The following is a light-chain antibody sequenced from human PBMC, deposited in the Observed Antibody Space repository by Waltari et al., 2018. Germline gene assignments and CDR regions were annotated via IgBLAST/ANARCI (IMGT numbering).Light chain of an antibody. CDR3: QQYNVWLT. J-gene: IGKJ4*01. CDR1: QSVSDD. CDR2: RAS. Sequence: LFCRASQSVSDDFAWYQSTSGQPPRLLIYRASSRATGVPARFSGSGSGTEFTLTISNLQSEDSAVYYCQQYNVWLTFGGGTKVE. V-gene: IGKV3-15*01.